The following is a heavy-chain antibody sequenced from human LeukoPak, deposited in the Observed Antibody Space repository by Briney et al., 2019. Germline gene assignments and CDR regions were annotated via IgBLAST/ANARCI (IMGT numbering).Heavy chain of an antibody. J-gene: IGHJ4*02. CDR3: ARDQAPTNNWNGPFDY. CDR1: GFIFSNYA. CDR2: ISYDGSNK. V-gene: IGHV3-30*04. D-gene: IGHD1-1*01. Sequence: GRSLRLSCAASGFIFSNYAMHWVRQAPGKGLEWVAIISYDGSNKYYADSVKGRFTISRDNSKNTLYLQMNSLRAEDTAVYYCARDQAPTNNWNGPFDYWGQGTLVTVSS.